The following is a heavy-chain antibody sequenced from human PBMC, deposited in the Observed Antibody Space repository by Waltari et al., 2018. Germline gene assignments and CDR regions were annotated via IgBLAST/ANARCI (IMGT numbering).Heavy chain of an antibody. J-gene: IGHJ4*02. CDR2: ISSSSIYM. D-gene: IGHD4-17*01. Sequence: EVQLVASGGGLVKPGGSLSLSCVAFGFPFRTYSMNWVRQAPGKGLEWVSSISSSSIYMSYADSVKGRVTISRDNAKHSLYLQMNSLRAEDTAVYYCARSSTTVTTFGWGQGTLVTVSS. CDR3: ARSSTTVTTFG. CDR1: GFPFRTYS. V-gene: IGHV3-21*01.